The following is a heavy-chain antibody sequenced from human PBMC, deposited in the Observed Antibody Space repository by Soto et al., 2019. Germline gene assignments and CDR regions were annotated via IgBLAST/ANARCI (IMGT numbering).Heavy chain of an antibody. D-gene: IGHD1-26*01. V-gene: IGHV1-3*01. J-gene: IGHJ6*02. CDR2: INAGNGNT. CDR1: GYTFTSYA. CDR3: ARDYIATTYYGMDV. Sequence: ASVKVSCKASGYTFTSYAMHWVRQAPGQRLEWMGWINAGNGNTKYSQKFQGRVTITRDTSASTAYMELSSLRSEDTAVYYCARDYIATTYYGMDVWGQGTTVTVSS.